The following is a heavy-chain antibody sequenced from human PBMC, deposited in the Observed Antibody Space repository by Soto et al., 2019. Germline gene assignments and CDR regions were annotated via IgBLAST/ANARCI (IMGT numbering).Heavy chain of an antibody. CDR3: AKDRATTAMVTVPYYYYYGMDV. J-gene: IGHJ6*02. V-gene: IGHV3-30*18. CDR2: ISYDGSNK. Sequence: GGSLRLSCAASGFTFSSYGMHWVRQAPGKGLEWVAVISYDGSNKYYADSVKGRFTISRDNSKNTLYLQMNSLRAEDTAVYYCAKDRATTAMVTVPYYYYYGMDVWGQGPTVTVSS. D-gene: IGHD5-18*01. CDR1: GFTFSSYG.